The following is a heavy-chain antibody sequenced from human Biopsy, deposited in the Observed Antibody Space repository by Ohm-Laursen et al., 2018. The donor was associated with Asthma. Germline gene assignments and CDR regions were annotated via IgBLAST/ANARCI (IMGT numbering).Heavy chain of an antibody. CDR1: GGTFSNFA. J-gene: IGHJ6*02. V-gene: IGHV1-69*01. CDR3: ARCQVGYSSGWSLLLKKIYYSGMDV. Sequence: VSSVKVSCKAPGGTFSNFAISWVRQAPGQGLEWLGGIMTVFGTTNSAQKFQGRVTITADESTSTAYMEVTSLRSEDTAIYYCARCQVGYSSGWSLLLKKIYYSGMDVWGQGTAVTVSS. CDR2: IMTVFGTT. D-gene: IGHD6-19*01.